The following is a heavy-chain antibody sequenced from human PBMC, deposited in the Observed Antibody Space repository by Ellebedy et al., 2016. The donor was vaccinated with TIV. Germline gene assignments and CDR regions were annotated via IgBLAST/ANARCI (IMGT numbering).Heavy chain of an antibody. D-gene: IGHD3-10*01. CDR3: ARDSASSGTPRGYYYGMDV. Sequence: AASVKVSCKASGGTFSSYAISWVRQAPGQGLEWMGGIIPIFGTANYAQKFQGRVTITADESTSTAYMELSSLRSEDTAVYYCARDSASSGTPRGYYYGMDVWGQGTTVTVSS. V-gene: IGHV1-69*13. CDR2: IIPIFGTA. J-gene: IGHJ6*02. CDR1: GGTFSSYA.